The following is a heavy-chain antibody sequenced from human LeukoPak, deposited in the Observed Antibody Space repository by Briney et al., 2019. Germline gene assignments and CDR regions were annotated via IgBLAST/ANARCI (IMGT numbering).Heavy chain of an antibody. J-gene: IGHJ3*02. D-gene: IGHD6-13*01. V-gene: IGHV3-30-3*01. Sequence: PGGSLRLSCAASGFTFSSYAMHWVRQAPGKGLEWVAVISYDGSNKYYADSVKGRFTISRDNSKNTLYLQMNSLRAEDTAVYYCARVQGIAAAGLLSGAFDIWGQGTMVTVSS. CDR2: ISYDGSNK. CDR3: ARVQGIAAAGLLSGAFDI. CDR1: GFTFSSYA.